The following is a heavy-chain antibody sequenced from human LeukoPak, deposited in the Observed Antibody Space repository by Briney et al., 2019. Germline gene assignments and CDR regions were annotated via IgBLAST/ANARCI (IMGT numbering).Heavy chain of an antibody. CDR3: ARGPPSSYYYYYGMDV. J-gene: IGHJ6*02. CDR2: IYSGGST. CDR1: GFTVSSNY. Sequence: GGSLRLSCAASGFTVSSNYMSWVRQAPGKGLEWVSVIYSGGSTYYADFVKGRFTISRDNSKNTLYLQMNSLRAEDTAVYYCARGPPSSYYYYYGMDVWGQGTTVTVSS. V-gene: IGHV3-53*01.